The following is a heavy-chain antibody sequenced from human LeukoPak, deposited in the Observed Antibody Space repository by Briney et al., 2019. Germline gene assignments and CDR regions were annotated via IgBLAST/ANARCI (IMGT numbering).Heavy chain of an antibody. V-gene: IGHV1-2*02. J-gene: IGHJ3*02. CDR3: ARPYGDYAFDI. D-gene: IGHD4-17*01. Sequence: ASVKVSCKASGYIFTGYYMHWVRQAPGQGLEWMGWINPNSGDTNYAQKFQGRVTMTRDTSISTAYMELSSLRSEDTAVYYCARPYGDYAFDIWGQGTMVTVSS. CDR1: GYIFTGYY. CDR2: INPNSGDT.